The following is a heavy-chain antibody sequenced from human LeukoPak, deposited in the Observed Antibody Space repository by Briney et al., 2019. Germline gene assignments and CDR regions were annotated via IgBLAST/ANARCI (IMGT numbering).Heavy chain of an antibody. Sequence: GGSLRLSCAASGFTFSSYAMSWVRQAPGKGLEWVSAISGSGGSTYYADSVKGRFTISRDNSKNTLYLQMNSLRAKDTAVYYCAKEGYCGGDCYSGPSYYYYGMDVWGQGTTVTVSS. D-gene: IGHD2-21*02. CDR3: AKEGYCGGDCYSGPSYYYYGMDV. J-gene: IGHJ6*02. CDR2: ISGSGGST. V-gene: IGHV3-23*01. CDR1: GFTFSSYA.